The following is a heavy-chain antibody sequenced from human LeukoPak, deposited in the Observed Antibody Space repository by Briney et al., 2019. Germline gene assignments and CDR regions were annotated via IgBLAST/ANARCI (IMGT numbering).Heavy chain of an antibody. J-gene: IGHJ4*02. Sequence: AGGSLRLPCAVSGFTFNIYTMNWVRQAPGKGLEWVSSIDSSSNYIYYADSVKGRFTISRDNAKNSLYLQMNSLRAEDTAVYYCARDLAYYYDTSYDWGQGTLVTVSS. D-gene: IGHD3-22*01. CDR3: ARDLAYYYDTSYD. CDR1: GFTFNIYT. CDR2: IDSSSNYI. V-gene: IGHV3-21*01.